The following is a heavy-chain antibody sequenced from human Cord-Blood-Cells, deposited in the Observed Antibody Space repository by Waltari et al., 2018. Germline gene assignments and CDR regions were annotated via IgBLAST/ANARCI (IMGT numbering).Heavy chain of an antibody. D-gene: IGHD2-2*01. CDR2: INHSGST. CDR3: ARAVVVPAAMVGNWFDP. CDR1: GGSFSGYY. Sequence: QVQLQQWGAGLLKPSETLSLTCAVYGGSFSGYYWSWIRQPPGKGPEWIGEINHSGSTNYNPSLKSRVTISVDTSKNQFSLKLSSVTAADTAVYYCARAVVVPAAMVGNWFDPWGQGTLVTVSS. J-gene: IGHJ5*02. V-gene: IGHV4-34*01.